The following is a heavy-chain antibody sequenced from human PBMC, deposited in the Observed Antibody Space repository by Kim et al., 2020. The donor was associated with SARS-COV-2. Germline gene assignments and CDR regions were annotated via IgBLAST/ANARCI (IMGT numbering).Heavy chain of an antibody. Sequence: SETLSLTCAVYGGSFSGYYWSWIRQPPGKGLEWIGEINHSGSTNYNPSLKSRVTISVDTSKNQFSLKLSSVTAADTAVYYCARAPARIAANRRFDYWGQGTLVTVSS. D-gene: IGHD6-13*01. V-gene: IGHV4-34*01. J-gene: IGHJ4*02. CDR3: ARAPARIAANRRFDY. CDR1: GGSFSGYY. CDR2: INHSGST.